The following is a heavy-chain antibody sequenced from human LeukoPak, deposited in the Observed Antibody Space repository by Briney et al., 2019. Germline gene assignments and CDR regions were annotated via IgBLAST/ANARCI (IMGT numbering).Heavy chain of an antibody. CDR2: ISSSGSTI. D-gene: IGHD2-2*01. CDR1: GFTFSDYY. Sequence: PGGSLRLSCAASGFTFSDYYMNWIRQAPGKGLEWVSYISSSGSTISYTDSVKGRFTVSRDNAKNSLYLQMNSLRAEDTAVYYCARSILPAANAIDYWGQGTLVTVSS. CDR3: ARSILPAANAIDY. V-gene: IGHV3-11*04. J-gene: IGHJ4*02.